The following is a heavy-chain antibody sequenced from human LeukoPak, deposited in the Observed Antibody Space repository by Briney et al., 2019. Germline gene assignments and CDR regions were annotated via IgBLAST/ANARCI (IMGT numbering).Heavy chain of an antibody. CDR3: ARDRYYYDSSGYSLDY. CDR1: GDSIRGYS. Sequence: SETLSLTCTVSGDSIRGYSWSWIRQSPGKGLEWIGYIHNSGSANYNPSLKSRATISVDTSKNQFSLKLSSVTAADTAVYYCARDRYYYDSSGYSLDYWGQGTLVTVSS. V-gene: IGHV4-59*12. CDR2: IHNSGSA. D-gene: IGHD3-22*01. J-gene: IGHJ4*02.